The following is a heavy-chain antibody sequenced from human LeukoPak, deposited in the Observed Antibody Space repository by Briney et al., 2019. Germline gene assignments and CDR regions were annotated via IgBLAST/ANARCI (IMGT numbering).Heavy chain of an antibody. CDR1: GFTFSSFA. V-gene: IGHV3-23*01. CDR3: AKGRNLYYYSSMDV. Sequence: PGGSLRLSCAAPGFTFSSFAMTWVRQAPGKGLEWVSGSSGSGGSTYYADSVKGRFTISRDNSKNELYLQMNSLRAEDTAVYYCAKGRNLYYYSSMDVWGQGTTVTVSS. CDR2: SSGSGGST. J-gene: IGHJ6*02.